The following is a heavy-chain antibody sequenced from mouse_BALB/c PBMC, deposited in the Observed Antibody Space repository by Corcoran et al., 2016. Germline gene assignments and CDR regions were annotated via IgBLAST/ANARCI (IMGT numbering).Heavy chain of an antibody. CDR2: INTYTGEP. V-gene: IGHV9-3-1*01. CDR1: GYTFTNYG. CDR3: ARGGTMISAY. Sequence: QIQLVQSGPELKKPGEPVKISCKASGYTFTNYGMNWVKQAPGKGLKWMGWINTYTGEPTYADDFKGRFAFSLETSASTAYLQINNLKNEDTATYFCARGGTMISAYWGQGTLVTVSA. D-gene: IGHD2-4*01. J-gene: IGHJ3*01.